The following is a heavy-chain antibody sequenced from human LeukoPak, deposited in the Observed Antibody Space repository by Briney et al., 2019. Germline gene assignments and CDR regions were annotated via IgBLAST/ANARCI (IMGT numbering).Heavy chain of an antibody. Sequence: GTSLRLSCVASGFTSASGVTFSTYGWHWVRQPPGKGLVWMAVISSDGKTKHYADSVKGRFTISRDDSKKTVYLEVNSLRVEDTAVYYCARDGPGRDIDNWGQGTLVTVSS. CDR2: ISSDGKTK. D-gene: IGHD1-26*01. CDR1: GVTFSTYG. V-gene: IGHV3-33*01. J-gene: IGHJ4*02. CDR3: ARDGPGRDIDN.